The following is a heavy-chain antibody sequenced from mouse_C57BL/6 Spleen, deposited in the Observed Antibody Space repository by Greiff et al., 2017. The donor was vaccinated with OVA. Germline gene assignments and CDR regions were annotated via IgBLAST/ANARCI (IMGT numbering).Heavy chain of an antibody. CDR2: IYPGSGST. Sequence: VQLQQSGAELVKPGASVKMSCKASGYTFTSYWITWVKQRPGQGLEWIGDIYPGSGSTNYNEKFKSKATLTVDTSSSTAYMQLSSLTSEDSAVYYCARRGTYDGGFAYWGQGTLVTVSA. CDR1: GYTFTSYW. D-gene: IGHD2-3*01. V-gene: IGHV1-55*01. CDR3: ARRGTYDGGFAY. J-gene: IGHJ3*01.